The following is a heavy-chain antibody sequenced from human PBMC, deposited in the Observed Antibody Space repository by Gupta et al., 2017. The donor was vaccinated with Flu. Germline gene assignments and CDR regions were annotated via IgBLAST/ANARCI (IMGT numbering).Heavy chain of an antibody. D-gene: IGHD2-2*01. V-gene: IGHV3-66*02. CDR1: GLTVSYNY. CDR2: IYSGDST. Sequence: EVQLVESGGGLVQPGGSLRLSCAASGLTVSYNYMSWVRQAPGKGLEWVSIIYSGDSTYYADSVKGRFTISRDSSKNTLYLQMNSLRPEDTAVYYCARYCSSTSCYHTPTTSAFDIWGQGTVVTVSS. J-gene: IGHJ3*02. CDR3: ARYCSSTSCYHTPTTSAFDI.